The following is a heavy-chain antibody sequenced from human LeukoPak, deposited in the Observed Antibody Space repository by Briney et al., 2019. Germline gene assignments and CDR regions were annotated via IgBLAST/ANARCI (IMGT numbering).Heavy chain of an antibody. CDR1: GFTFSSYA. CDR2: ILYDGSNK. D-gene: IGHD3-9*01. Sequence: PGRSLRLSCAASGFTFSSYAMHWVRQAPGKGLEWVAVILYDGSNKYYADSVKGRFTISRDNSKNTLYLQMNSLRAEGTAVYYCASTYYDILTGYLGNFDYWGQGTLVTVSS. J-gene: IGHJ4*02. CDR3: ASTYYDILTGYLGNFDY. V-gene: IGHV3-30-3*01.